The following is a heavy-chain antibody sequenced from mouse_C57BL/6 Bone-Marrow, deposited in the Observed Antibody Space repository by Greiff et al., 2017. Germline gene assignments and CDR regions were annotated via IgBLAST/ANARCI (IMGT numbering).Heavy chain of an antibody. CDR3: TFLYYGSSFDV. CDR2: IDPENGDT. Sequence: EVQLQQSGAELVRPGASVKLSCTASGFNIKDDYMHWVKQRPEQGLEWIGWIDPENGDTEYASKFQGKATITADPSSNTAYLQLSSLTSEDTAVYYCTFLYYGSSFDVWGTGTTVTVSS. D-gene: IGHD1-1*01. J-gene: IGHJ1*03. V-gene: IGHV14-4*01. CDR1: GFNIKDDY.